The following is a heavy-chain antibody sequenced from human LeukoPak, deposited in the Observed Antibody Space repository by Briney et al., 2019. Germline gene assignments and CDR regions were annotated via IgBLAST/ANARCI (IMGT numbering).Heavy chain of an antibody. D-gene: IGHD2-15*01. CDR2: IYTSGST. J-gene: IGHJ6*04. CDR1: GFTLSNAW. V-gene: IGHV4-4*08. CDR3: ARTPGV. Sequence: GSLRLSCAASGFTLSNAWMTWVRQAPGKGLEWIGRIYTSGSTNYNPSLKSRVTISVDTSKNQFSLKLSSVTAADTAVYYCARTPGVWGKGTTVTISS.